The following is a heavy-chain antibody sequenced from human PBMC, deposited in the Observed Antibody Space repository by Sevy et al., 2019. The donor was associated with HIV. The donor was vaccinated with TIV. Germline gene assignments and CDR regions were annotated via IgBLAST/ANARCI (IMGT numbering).Heavy chain of an antibody. CDR2: INLNSGGT. D-gene: IGHD6-6*01. CDR3: ARDPDEYSSSLNGMDV. CDR1: GYTFIASD. J-gene: IGHJ6*02. V-gene: IGHV1-2*02. Sequence: ASVKVSCKASGYTFIASDMHWVRQAPGQGLEWMGWINLNSGGTDYAQKFQGRVTMTRDTSISTTYMELTRLTSDDTAVYYCARDPDEYSSSLNGMDVWGQGTSVTVSS.